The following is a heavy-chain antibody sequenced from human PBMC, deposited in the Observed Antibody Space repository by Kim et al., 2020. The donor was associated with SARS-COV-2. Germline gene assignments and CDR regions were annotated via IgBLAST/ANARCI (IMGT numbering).Heavy chain of an antibody. CDR3: TRLSYDTATWYYFDY. D-gene: IGHD2-15*01. Sequence: ASVKGRFTIYRDDAENTAYLQMNSLKTEDSAVYYCTRLSYDTATWYYFDYWGQGSLVTVSS. J-gene: IGHJ4*02. V-gene: IGHV3-73*01.